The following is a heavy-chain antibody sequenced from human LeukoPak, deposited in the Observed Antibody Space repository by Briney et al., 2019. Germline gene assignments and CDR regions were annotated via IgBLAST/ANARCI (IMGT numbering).Heavy chain of an antibody. J-gene: IGHJ6*02. V-gene: IGHV3-9*01. D-gene: IGHD2-21*01. CDR3: AKDITYSYGMDV. CDR2: ISWNSGSI. CDR1: GFTFDDYA. Sequence: GGSLRLSCAASGFTFDDYAMHWVRQAPGKGLEWVSGISWNSGSIGYADSVKGRFTISRDNAKNSLYLQMNSLRAEDTALYYCAKDITYSYGMDVWGQGTTVTVSS.